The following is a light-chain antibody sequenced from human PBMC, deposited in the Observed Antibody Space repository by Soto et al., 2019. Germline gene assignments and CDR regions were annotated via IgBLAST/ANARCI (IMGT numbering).Light chain of an antibody. CDR1: SSDVGNYNL. CDR2: EDN. J-gene: IGLJ7*01. V-gene: IGLV2-23*01. Sequence: QSVLTQPASVSGSPGQSITISCTGTSSDVGNYNLVSWYQQQPGEAPKLMICEDNKRPSGVSNRFSGSKSGNTASLTISGLQAEDEADYYCCSYAGGNTFVFGTGTQLTVL. CDR3: CSYAGGNTFV.